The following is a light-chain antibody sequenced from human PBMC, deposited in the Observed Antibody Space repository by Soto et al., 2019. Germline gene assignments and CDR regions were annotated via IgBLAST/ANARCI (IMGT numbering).Light chain of an antibody. V-gene: IGLV2-14*01. CDR3: SSYTRSSTLV. Sequence: QSALTQPASVSGSPGQSITISCTGTSSDVGDYNYVSWYQQHPGKAPKLMIYDVSNRPSGVSNRFSGSKSGNTASLTISGLQAEGDADYYCSSYTRSSTLVFRGGTQLTLL. CDR1: SSDVGDYNY. J-gene: IGLJ2*01. CDR2: DVS.